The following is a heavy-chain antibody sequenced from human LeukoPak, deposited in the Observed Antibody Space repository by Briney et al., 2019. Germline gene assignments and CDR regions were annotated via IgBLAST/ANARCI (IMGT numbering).Heavy chain of an antibody. V-gene: IGHV1-69*13. CDR2: IIPIFGTA. Sequence: SVNVSCKASGCTFSSYAISWVRQAPGQGLDWMGGIIPIFGTANYAQKFQGRVKITADESTRTAYMELSSLSSEDTAVYYCARSPYRSGWFEAYFDYWGQGTLVTVSS. CDR3: ARSPYRSGWFEAYFDY. D-gene: IGHD6-19*01. J-gene: IGHJ4*02. CDR1: GCTFSSYA.